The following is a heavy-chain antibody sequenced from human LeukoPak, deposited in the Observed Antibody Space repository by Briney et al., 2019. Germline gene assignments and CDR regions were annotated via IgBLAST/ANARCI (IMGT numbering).Heavy chain of an antibody. CDR2: IYTSGST. CDR1: GGSISSGSYY. CDR3: ARRAYSAAYWKHFDY. V-gene: IGHV4-61*02. D-gene: IGHD1-1*01. Sequence: SETLSLTCTVSGGSISSGSYYWSWIRQPAGKGLEWIGRIYTSGSTNYNPSLKSRVTISVDTSKNQFSLKLNSVTAADTAVYFCARRAYSAAYWKHFDYWGQGTLVTVSS. J-gene: IGHJ4*02.